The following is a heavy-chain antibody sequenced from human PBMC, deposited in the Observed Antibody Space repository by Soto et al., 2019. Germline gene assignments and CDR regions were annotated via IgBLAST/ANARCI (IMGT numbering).Heavy chain of an antibody. CDR2: IYYSGST. CDR1: DSSISGYY. Sequence: PSESLSLTCTVSDSSISGYYWSWIRQPPGKGLEWIGYIYYSGSTNYNPSLKSRVTISVDTSKNQFSLKLSSVTAADTAVYYCARRYGGNLDYWGQGTLVTVSS. CDR3: ARRYGGNLDY. V-gene: IGHV4-59*08. D-gene: IGHD1-26*01. J-gene: IGHJ4*02.